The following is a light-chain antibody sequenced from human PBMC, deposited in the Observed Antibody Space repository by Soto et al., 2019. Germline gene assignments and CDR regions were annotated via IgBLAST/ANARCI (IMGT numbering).Light chain of an antibody. CDR2: GAS. CDR3: QQYGNSPLT. Sequence: EIVLTQSPGTLSLSPGERATLSCRASQSVSTTYLAWYQQKAGQAPRLLISGASSRATGVPDRFSGSGSGTDFTLTITRLEPEDFALYYCQQYGNSPLTFGQGTRLEIK. J-gene: IGKJ5*01. CDR1: QSVSTTY. V-gene: IGKV3-20*01.